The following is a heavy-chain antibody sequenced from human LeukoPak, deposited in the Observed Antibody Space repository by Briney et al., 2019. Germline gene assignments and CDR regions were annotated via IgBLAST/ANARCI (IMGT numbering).Heavy chain of an antibody. CDR1: GYTFTSYA. D-gene: IGHD6-19*01. J-gene: IGHJ4*02. V-gene: IGHV1-3*01. CDR3: ARPVMYSSGPFDY. Sequence: GASVKVSCKASGYTFTSYAMHWVRQAPGQRLEWMGWINAGNGNTKYPQKFQGRVTISRDTSASTAYMELSSLRSEDTAVYYCARPVMYSSGPFDYWGQGTLVTVSS. CDR2: INAGNGNT.